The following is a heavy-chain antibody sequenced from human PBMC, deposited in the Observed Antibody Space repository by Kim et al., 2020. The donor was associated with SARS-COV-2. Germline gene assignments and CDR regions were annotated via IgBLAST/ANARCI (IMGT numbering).Heavy chain of an antibody. J-gene: IGHJ5*01. CDR2: IYYSVIT. D-gene: IGHD3-16*02. CDR3: ATLVNYVWGSYRLGYNWYDS. CDR1: GGSISSGGYY. V-gene: IGHV4-31*03. Sequence: SETLSLTCTVSGGSISSGGYYWSWIRQHPGKGLEWIGYIYYSVITYYNPSLKSRVTISVDTSKNQFSLKLSSVTAADTAVYYCATLVNYVWGSYRLGYNWYDSRSQSSLVTVS.